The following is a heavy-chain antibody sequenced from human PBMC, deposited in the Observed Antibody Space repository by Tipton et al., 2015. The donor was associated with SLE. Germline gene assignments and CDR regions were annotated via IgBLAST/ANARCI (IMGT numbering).Heavy chain of an antibody. CDR1: GGSISSGSYY. D-gene: IGHD4-23*01. Sequence: LRLSCTVSGGSISSGSYYWSWIRQHPGKGLEWIGYIYYSGSIFYNPSLKSRVTISVDTSKNQFSLKLSSVTAADTAVYYCARGKDYGGNVWLNPWGQGTLVTVSS. CDR3: ARGKDYGGNVWLNP. V-gene: IGHV4-31*02. J-gene: IGHJ5*02. CDR2: IYYSGSI.